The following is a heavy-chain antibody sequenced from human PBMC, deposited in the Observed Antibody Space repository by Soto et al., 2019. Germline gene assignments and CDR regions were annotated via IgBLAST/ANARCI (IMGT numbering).Heavy chain of an antibody. CDR3: ARVSGYYDSSGYSLDY. CDR1: GFTFSSYS. CDR2: ISSSRSTI. Sequence: EVQLVESGGGLVQPGGSLRLSCAASGFTFSSYSMNWVRQAPGKGREWVSYISSSRSTIYYADSVKGRVTISRDNAKNSMYLQMNSLGAEDTAVYYCARVSGYYDSSGYSLDYWGQGTLVTLSS. J-gene: IGHJ4*02. D-gene: IGHD3-22*01. V-gene: IGHV3-48*01.